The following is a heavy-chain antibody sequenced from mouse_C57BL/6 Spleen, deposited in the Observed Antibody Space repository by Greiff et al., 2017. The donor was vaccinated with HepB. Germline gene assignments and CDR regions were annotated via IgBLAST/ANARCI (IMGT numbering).Heavy chain of an antibody. J-gene: IGHJ3*01. D-gene: IGHD1-1*01. CDR3: ARSGYYYGSSY. CDR1: GYAFSSYW. V-gene: IGHV1-80*01. Sequence: VQLQQSGAELVKPGASVKISCKASGYAFSSYWMNWVKQRPGKGLEWIGQIYPGDGDTNYNGKFKGKATLTADKSSSTAYMQLSSLTSEDSAIYFCARSGYYYGSSYWGQGTLVTVSA. CDR2: IYPGDGDT.